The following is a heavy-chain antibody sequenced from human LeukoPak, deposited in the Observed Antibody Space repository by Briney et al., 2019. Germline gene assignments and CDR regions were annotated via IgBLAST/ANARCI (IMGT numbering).Heavy chain of an antibody. J-gene: IGHJ4*01. Sequence: SETLSLTCTVSGGSISSYYWSWIRQPPGKGLERIGYIYYSGSTNYNPSLKGRVTISVDTSKNQFSLKLSSVTAADTAVYYCARHMGLGYTYFYPYFDYWGQGTLVTVSS. CDR3: ARHMGLGYTYFYPYFDY. CDR1: GGSISSYY. D-gene: IGHD1-1*01. V-gene: IGHV4-59*08. CDR2: IYYSGST.